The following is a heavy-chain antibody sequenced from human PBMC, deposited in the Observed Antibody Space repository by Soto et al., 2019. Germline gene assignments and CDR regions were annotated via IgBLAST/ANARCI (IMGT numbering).Heavy chain of an antibody. J-gene: IGHJ6*02. CDR2: ISYDGSNK. Sequence: PGGSLRLSCAASGFTFSSYGMHWVRQAPGKGLEWVAVISYDGSNKYYADSVKGRFTISRDNSKNTLYLQMNSLRAEDTAVYYCAKSDLDIVVVLGDLGMDVWGQGTTVTV. D-gene: IGHD2-2*01. CDR1: GFTFSSYG. CDR3: AKSDLDIVVVLGDLGMDV. V-gene: IGHV3-30*18.